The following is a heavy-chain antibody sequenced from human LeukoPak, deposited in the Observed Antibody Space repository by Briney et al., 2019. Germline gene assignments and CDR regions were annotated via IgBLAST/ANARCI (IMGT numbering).Heavy chain of an antibody. CDR2: ISWNSGSI. Sequence: GGSLRLSCAASGFTFDDYAMHWVRQAPGKGLEWVSGISWNSGSIGYADSVKGRFTISRDNAKNSLYLQMNSLRAEDTALYYCAKGLAYFDYWGQGTLVTVSS. V-gene: IGHV3-9*01. D-gene: IGHD6-19*01. CDR1: GFTFDDYA. CDR3: AKGLAYFDY. J-gene: IGHJ4*02.